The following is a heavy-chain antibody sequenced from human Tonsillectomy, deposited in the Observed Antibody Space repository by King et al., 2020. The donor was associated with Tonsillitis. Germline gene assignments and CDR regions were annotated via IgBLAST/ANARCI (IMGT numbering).Heavy chain of an antibody. CDR3: AKDLSDYYDSSGFFDY. CDR2: ISGSGGST. CDR1: GFRFSSYA. V-gene: IGHV3-23*04. Sequence: EVQLVESGGGLVQPGGSLRLSCAASGFRFSSYAMSWVRQAPGKGLEWVSSISGSGGSTYYADSVKGRFTISRDNSKNTLYLQMNSLRAEDTAVYYCAKDLSDYYDSSGFFDYWGQGTLVTVSS. D-gene: IGHD3-22*01. J-gene: IGHJ4*02.